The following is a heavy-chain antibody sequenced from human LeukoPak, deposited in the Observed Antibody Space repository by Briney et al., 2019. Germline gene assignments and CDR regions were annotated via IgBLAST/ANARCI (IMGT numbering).Heavy chain of an antibody. CDR2: TSAYNGNT. CDR3: ARGQTIAAADTGNWFDP. V-gene: IGHV1-18*01. CDR1: GGTFSSYT. Sequence: ASVKVSCKASGGTFSSYTINWVRQAPGQGLEWMGWTSAYNGNTNYAQKLQGRVTMTTDTSTSTAYMELRSLRSDDTAVYYCARGQTIAAADTGNWFDPWGQGTLVTVSS. J-gene: IGHJ5*02. D-gene: IGHD6-13*01.